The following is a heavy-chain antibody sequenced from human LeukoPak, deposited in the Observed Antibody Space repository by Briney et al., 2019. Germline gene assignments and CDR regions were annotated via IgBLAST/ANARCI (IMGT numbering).Heavy chain of an antibody. Sequence: SVKVSCKASGGTFSSYAISWVRQAPGQGLEWMGRIIPILGIANYAQKFQGRVTITADKSTSTAYMELSSLRSEDTAVYYRARSRGLRILGSFDYWGQGTLVTVSS. CDR1: GGTFSSYA. V-gene: IGHV1-69*04. D-gene: IGHD4-17*01. CDR2: IIPILGIA. J-gene: IGHJ4*02. CDR3: ARSRGLRILGSFDY.